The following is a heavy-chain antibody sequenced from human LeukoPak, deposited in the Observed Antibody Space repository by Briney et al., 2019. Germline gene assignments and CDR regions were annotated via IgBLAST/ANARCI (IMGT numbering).Heavy chain of an antibody. Sequence: ASVKVSCKASGYTFTTYYMHWVRQAPGQGLEWMGIINPSGGSTSYTQKFQGRVTMTRDMSTSTVYMELSSLRSEDTAVYYCAKNARYYYGSGSYYSPLYYYYYMDVWGKGTTVTISS. CDR3: AKNARYYYGSGSYYSPLYYYYYMDV. V-gene: IGHV1-46*01. CDR1: GYTFTTYY. CDR2: INPSGGST. D-gene: IGHD3-10*01. J-gene: IGHJ6*03.